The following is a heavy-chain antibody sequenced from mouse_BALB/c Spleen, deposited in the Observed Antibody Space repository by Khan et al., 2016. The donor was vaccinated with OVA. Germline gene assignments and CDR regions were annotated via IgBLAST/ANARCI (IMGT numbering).Heavy chain of an antibody. D-gene: IGHD1-1*01. V-gene: IGHV2-9*02. Sequence: QVQLKESGPGLVAPSQSLSITCTVSGFSLTNYGVHWVGQPPREGLEWLGVIWAGGSTNYNSALMSRLSISKDNSKSQVFLKMNSLQTNDTAMYYCARPYYGSAWFAYWGQGTLVTVSA. CDR2: IWAGGST. J-gene: IGHJ3*01. CDR3: ARPYYGSAWFAY. CDR1: GFSLTNYG.